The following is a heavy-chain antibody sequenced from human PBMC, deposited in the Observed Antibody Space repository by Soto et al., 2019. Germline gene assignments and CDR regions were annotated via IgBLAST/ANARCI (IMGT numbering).Heavy chain of an antibody. D-gene: IGHD4-17*01. CDR1: GFTFSSYG. V-gene: IGHV3-33*01. Sequence: QVQLVESGGGVVQPGSSLRLSCAASGFTFSSYGMHWVRQAPGKGLEWVAVIWYDGSNKYYADSVKGRFTISRDNSKNTLYLQMNSLRAEDTAVYYCTRERDGDYGDDPWGQGTLVTVSS. CDR3: TRERDGDYGDDP. J-gene: IGHJ5*02. CDR2: IWYDGSNK.